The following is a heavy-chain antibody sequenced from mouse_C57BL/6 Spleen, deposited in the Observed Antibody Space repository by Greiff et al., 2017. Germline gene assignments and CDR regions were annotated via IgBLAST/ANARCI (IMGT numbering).Heavy chain of an antibody. Sequence: QVQLKESGPGLVAPSQSLSITCTVSGFSLTSYAISWVRQPPGQGLEWLGVIWTGGGTNYNSDLKSRMSISKDNSKSQVFLKMNSLQTDDTASYYCARNSDDGYYLFDYWGQGTTLTVSS. CDR2: IWTGGGT. D-gene: IGHD2-3*01. CDR1: GFSLTSYA. CDR3: ARNSDDGYYLFDY. V-gene: IGHV2-9-1*01. J-gene: IGHJ2*01.